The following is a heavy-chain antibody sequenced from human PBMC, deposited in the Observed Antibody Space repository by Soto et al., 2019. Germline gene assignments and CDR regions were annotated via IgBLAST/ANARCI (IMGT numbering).Heavy chain of an antibody. D-gene: IGHD3-22*01. V-gene: IGHV1-46*01. CDR3: ARAYDSSGYYYVGRPSHFDY. CDR1: GDTFTSYY. J-gene: IGHJ4*02. Sequence: ASVKVSCKASGDTFTSYYMHWVRQAPGQGLEGMGIINPSGGSTSYAQKFQGRVTMTRDTSTSTVYMELSSLRSEDTAVYYCARAYDSSGYYYVGRPSHFDYWGQGTLVTVSS. CDR2: INPSGGST.